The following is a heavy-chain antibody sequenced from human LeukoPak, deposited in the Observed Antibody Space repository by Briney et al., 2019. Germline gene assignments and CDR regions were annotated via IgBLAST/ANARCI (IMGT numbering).Heavy chain of an antibody. V-gene: IGHV3-23*01. J-gene: IGHJ3*02. CDR1: GFTFSSYA. CDR3: AKGRWGSYVDI. D-gene: IGHD1-26*01. Sequence: GGSLRLSCAASGFTFSSYAMSWGRQAPGKGLEWVSAISGSGGSTDYADSVKGRFTISRDNSKNTLYLRMNSLRAEDTAVYCCAKGRWGSYVDIWGQGTLVTVSS. CDR2: ISGSGGST.